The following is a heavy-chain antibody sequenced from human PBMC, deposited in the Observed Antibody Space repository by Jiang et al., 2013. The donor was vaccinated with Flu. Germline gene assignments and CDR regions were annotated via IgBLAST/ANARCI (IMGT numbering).Heavy chain of an antibody. D-gene: IGHD6-13*01. V-gene: IGHV4-4*02. Sequence: LKSRVTISVDKSKNQFSLKLSSVTAADTAVYYCARIESIPAAGPIQDYFYFGMDVWGQGTTVTVSS. CDR3: ARIESIPAAGPIQDYFYFGMDV. J-gene: IGHJ6*02.